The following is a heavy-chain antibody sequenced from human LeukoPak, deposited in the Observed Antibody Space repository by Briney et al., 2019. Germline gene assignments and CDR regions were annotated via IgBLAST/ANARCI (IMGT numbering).Heavy chain of an antibody. CDR1: GGTFSSYA. CDR3: ARANGYCSGGSCYSEINWFDP. CDR2: IIPIFGTA. Sequence: SVKVSCKASGGTFSSYAIGWVRQAPGQGLEWMGGIIPIFGTANYAQKFQGRVTITTDESTSTAYMELSSLRSEDTAVYYCARANGYCSGGSCYSEINWFDPWGQGTLVTVSS. D-gene: IGHD2-15*01. J-gene: IGHJ5*02. V-gene: IGHV1-69*05.